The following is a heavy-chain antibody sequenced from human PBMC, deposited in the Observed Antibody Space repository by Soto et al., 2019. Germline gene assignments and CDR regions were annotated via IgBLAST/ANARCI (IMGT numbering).Heavy chain of an antibody. CDR2: ISYDGSNK. J-gene: IGHJ5*02. Sequence: QVQLVESGGGVVQPGRSLRLSCAASGFTFSSYAMHWVRQAPGKGLEWVAVISYDGSNKYYADSVKGRFTISRDNSKNTLYLQMNSLRAEDTAVYYCARVGPLEEDNWFDPWGQGTLVTVSS. CDR1: GFTFSSYA. D-gene: IGHD3-3*01. CDR3: ARVGPLEEDNWFDP. V-gene: IGHV3-30-3*01.